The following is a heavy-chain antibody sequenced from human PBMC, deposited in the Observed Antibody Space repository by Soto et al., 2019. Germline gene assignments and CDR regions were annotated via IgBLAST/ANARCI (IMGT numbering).Heavy chain of an antibody. Sequence: QVQLQESGPGLVKPSETLSLTCTVSGGSVSSGSYYWSWIRQPPGKGLEWIGYIYYSGSTNYNPSLKSRVTIAVDTSKNQFSLKLSSVTAADTAVYYCARGLQGITIFGVVSWFDPWGQGTLVTVSS. D-gene: IGHD3-3*01. CDR1: GGSVSSGSYY. V-gene: IGHV4-61*01. CDR3: ARGLQGITIFGVVSWFDP. CDR2: IYYSGST. J-gene: IGHJ5*02.